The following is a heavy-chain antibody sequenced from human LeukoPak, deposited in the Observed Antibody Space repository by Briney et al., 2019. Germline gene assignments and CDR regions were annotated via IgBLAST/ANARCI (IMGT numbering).Heavy chain of an antibody. J-gene: IGHJ4*02. D-gene: IGHD2-15*01. CDR2: IYSSGNT. CDR3: ARAVGYCSGGSCSLDY. V-gene: IGHV4-39*01. Sequence: SETLSLTCTVSGGSISTTNYYWGWTRQPPGRDLEWIGSIYSSGNTYYNPSLESRVTISVDTSKNQLSLKLTSATAADTAVYYCARAVGYCSGGSCSLDYWGQGTLVTVSS. CDR1: GGSISTTNYY.